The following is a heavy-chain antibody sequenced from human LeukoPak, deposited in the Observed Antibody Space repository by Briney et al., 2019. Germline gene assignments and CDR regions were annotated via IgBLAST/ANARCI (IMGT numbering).Heavy chain of an antibody. J-gene: IGHJ4*02. D-gene: IGHD6-19*01. CDR2: INPNSGGT. V-gene: IGHV1-2*02. Sequence: ASVKVSCKASGYTFTSYGISWVRQAPGQGLEWMGWINPNSGGTNYAQKFQGRVTMTRDTSISTAYMELSRLRSDDTAVYYCARDVKSLAVAEPVFDYWGQGTLVTVSS. CDR3: ARDVKSLAVAEPVFDY. CDR1: GYTFTSYG.